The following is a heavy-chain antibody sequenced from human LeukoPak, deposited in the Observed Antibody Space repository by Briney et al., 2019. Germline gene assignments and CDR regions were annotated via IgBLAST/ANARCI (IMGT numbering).Heavy chain of an antibody. CDR1: GGSFSGYY. D-gene: IGHD3-10*01. V-gene: IGHV4-34*01. CDR2: INHSGST. Sequence: SETLSLTCAVYGGSFSGYYWSWIRQPPGKGLEWIGEINHSGSTNYNPSLKSRVTISVDRSKNQFSLKLSSVTAADTAVYYCARGRGTYYYGSGSFSYWGQGTLVTVSS. J-gene: IGHJ4*02. CDR3: ARGRGTYYYGSGSFSY.